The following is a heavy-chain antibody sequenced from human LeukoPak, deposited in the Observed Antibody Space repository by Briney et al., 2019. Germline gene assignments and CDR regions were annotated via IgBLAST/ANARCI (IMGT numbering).Heavy chain of an antibody. CDR2: IYHTGAT. CDR3: AKYGKSGWSIDN. CDR1: GGSIGGDY. D-gene: IGHD6-19*01. Sequence: PSETVSLTCTVSGGSIGGDYWTWIRQPPGKGLQYIGYIYHTGATNYNPSLKSRVTMSVDTSKNQFSLKLNSVTAADTAVYFCAKYGKSGWSIDNWGQGTLVTVSS. J-gene: IGHJ4*02. V-gene: IGHV4-59*08.